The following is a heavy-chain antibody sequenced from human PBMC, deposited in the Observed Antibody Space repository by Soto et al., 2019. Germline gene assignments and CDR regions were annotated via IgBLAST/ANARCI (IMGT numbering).Heavy chain of an antibody. D-gene: IGHD3-22*01. CDR3: AHRFGLPTWDSSGHRSECVEY. CDR1: GFSLSTNGVG. CDR2: IYWDDDK. V-gene: IGHV2-5*02. Sequence: QITLKESGPTLVKPTQTLTLTCTFSGFSLSTNGVGVGWIRQPPGKALEWLALIYWDDDKRYSPSLKSRLTITRDTSKNQGVLTVTNMDPVDTATYYCAHRFGLPTWDSSGHRSECVEYWGQGTLVTVSS. J-gene: IGHJ1*01.